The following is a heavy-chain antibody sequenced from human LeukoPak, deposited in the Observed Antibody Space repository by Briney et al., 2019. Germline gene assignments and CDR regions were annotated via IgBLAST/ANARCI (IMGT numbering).Heavy chain of an antibody. CDR3: ARDDRVLRYFDWLTS. CDR1: GFTFSSYW. V-gene: IGHV3-7*01. D-gene: IGHD3-9*01. J-gene: IGHJ4*02. Sequence: GGSLRLSCAASGFTFSSYWMSWVRQAPGKGLERVANIKQDGSEKYYVDSVKGRFTISRDNAKNALYLQMNSLRAEDTAVYYCARDDRVLRYFDWLTSWGQGTLVTVSS. CDR2: IKQDGSEK.